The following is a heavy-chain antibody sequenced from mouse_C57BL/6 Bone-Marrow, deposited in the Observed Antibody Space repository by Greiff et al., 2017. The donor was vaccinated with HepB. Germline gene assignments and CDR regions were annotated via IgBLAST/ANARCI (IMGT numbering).Heavy chain of an antibody. V-gene: IGHV8-12*01. Sequence: QVTLKESGPGILQSSQTLSLTCSFSGFSLSTSGMGVSWIRQPSGKGLEWLAHIYWDDDKRYNPSLKSRLTISKDTSRNQVFLKITSVDTADTATYYCAIPTTGLYYAMDYWGQGTSVTVSS. CDR2: IYWDDDK. CDR1: GFSLSTSGMG. D-gene: IGHD2-12*01. J-gene: IGHJ4*01. CDR3: AIPTTGLYYAMDY.